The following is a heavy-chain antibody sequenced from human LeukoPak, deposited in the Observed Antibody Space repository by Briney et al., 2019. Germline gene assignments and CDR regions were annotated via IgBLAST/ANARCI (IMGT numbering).Heavy chain of an antibody. J-gene: IGHJ4*02. CDR1: GGSFSGYY. V-gene: IGHV4-34*01. D-gene: IGHD2-8*01. Sequence: SETLSLTCAVYGGSFSGYYWSWIRQPPGKGLEWIGETNHSGSTNYNPSLKSRVTISVDTSKNQFSQKLSSVTAADTAVYYGARKVYAASLDYWGQGTLVTVSS. CDR3: ARKVYAASLDY. CDR2: TNHSGST.